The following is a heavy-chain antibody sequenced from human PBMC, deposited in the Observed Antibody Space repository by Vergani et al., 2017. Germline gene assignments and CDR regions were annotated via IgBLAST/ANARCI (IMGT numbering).Heavy chain of an antibody. CDR1: GGSISSSSYY. CDR2: IYYSGST. D-gene: IGHD6-13*01. CDR3: ARKEYSSSWYYFDY. V-gene: IGHV4-39*07. J-gene: IGHJ4*03. Sequence: QLQLQESGPGLVKPSETLSLTCTVSGGSISSSSYYWGWIRQPPGKGLEWIGSIYYSGSTYYNPSLKSRVTISVDTSKNQFSLKLSSVTAADTAVYYCARKEYSSSWYYFDYWGQGTMVTVSS.